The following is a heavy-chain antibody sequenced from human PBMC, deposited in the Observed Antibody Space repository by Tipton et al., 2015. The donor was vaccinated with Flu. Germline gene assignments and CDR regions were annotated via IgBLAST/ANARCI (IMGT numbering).Heavy chain of an antibody. CDR1: GFTFSSYS. CDR3: ARDSSGWSRDY. V-gene: IGHV3-21*01. D-gene: IGHD6-19*01. Sequence: SLRLSCAASGFTFSSYSMSWVRQAPGKGLEWVSTISRSSNVYYADSLRGRFTISRDSAKNSLYLQMSSLRAEDTGVYYCARDSSGWSRDYWGQGTLVTVSS. J-gene: IGHJ4*02. CDR2: ISRSSNV.